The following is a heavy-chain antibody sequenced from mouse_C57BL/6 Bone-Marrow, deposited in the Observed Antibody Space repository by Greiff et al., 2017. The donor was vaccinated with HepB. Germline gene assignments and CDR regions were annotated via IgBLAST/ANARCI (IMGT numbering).Heavy chain of an antibody. Sequence: EVQVVESGPVLVKPGASVKMSCKASGYTFTDYYMNWVKQSHGKSLEWIGVINPYNGGTSYNQKFKGKATLTVDKSSSTAYMELNSRTSEDSAVYYCARPPYGSSLLGYWGQGTSVTVSS. CDR3: ARPPYGSSLLGY. J-gene: IGHJ4*01. CDR1: GYTFTDYY. V-gene: IGHV1-19*01. D-gene: IGHD1-1*01. CDR2: INPYNGGT.